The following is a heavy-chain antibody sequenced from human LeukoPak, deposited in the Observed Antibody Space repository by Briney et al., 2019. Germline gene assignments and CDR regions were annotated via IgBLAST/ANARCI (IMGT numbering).Heavy chain of an antibody. J-gene: IGHJ6*03. V-gene: IGHV4-39*01. D-gene: IGHD4-17*01. CDR1: GGSISSSSYY. Sequence: SETLSLTCTVSGGSISSSSYYWGWIRQPPGKGLEWIGSIYYSGSTYYNPSLKSRVTISVDTSKNQFSLKLSSVTAADTAVYYCARKSDYAYYYYMDVWGKGTTVTVSS. CDR2: IYYSGST. CDR3: ARKSDYAYYYYMDV.